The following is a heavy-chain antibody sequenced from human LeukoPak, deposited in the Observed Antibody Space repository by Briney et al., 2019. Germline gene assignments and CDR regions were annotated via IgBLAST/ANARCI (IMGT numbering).Heavy chain of an antibody. Sequence: GRSLRLSCAASGFTFSIYAMNWVRQAPGRGLEYVSALSSNGGNKYYTNSLKGRFTISRDNSQSTLYLQMGSLRVEDTAVYYCARRQAADKMYSDYWGQGTLVTVSS. J-gene: IGHJ4*02. CDR1: GFTFSIYA. V-gene: IGHV3-64*01. CDR3: ARRQAADKMYSDY. CDR2: LSSNGGNK. D-gene: IGHD6-13*01.